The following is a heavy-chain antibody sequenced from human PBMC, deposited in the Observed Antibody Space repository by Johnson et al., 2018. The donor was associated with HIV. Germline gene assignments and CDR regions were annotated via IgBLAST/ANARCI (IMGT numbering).Heavy chain of an antibody. CDR3: ARVLRGQPRSPFDI. CDR2: ISYDGSDK. V-gene: IGHV3-30*04. D-gene: IGHD3-10*01. Sequence: VQLLESGGGVVQPGRSLRLSCAASGFTFSSYAMHWVRQAPGKGLEWVAVISYDGSDKYYADSVKGRFTISRDNSKNRLYLQMNSLRAEDTAVYYCARVLRGQPRSPFDIWGQGTMVTVSS. CDR1: GFTFSSYA. J-gene: IGHJ3*02.